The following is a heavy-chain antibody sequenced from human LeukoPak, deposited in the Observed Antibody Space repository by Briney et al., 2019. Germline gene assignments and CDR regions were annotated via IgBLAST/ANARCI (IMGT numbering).Heavy chain of an antibody. V-gene: IGHV3-7*04. CDR3: ARLRLPVGPSDY. J-gene: IGHJ4*02. CDR1: GFTFSGHW. Sequence: PGGSLRLSCAASGFTFSGHWMSWVRQAPGKGLEWVANIKEDGSEKYYVDSVKGRFTISRDNSKNSLYLQMNSLRAEDTAVYYCARLRLPVGPSDYWGQGTLVTASS. CDR2: IKEDGSEK.